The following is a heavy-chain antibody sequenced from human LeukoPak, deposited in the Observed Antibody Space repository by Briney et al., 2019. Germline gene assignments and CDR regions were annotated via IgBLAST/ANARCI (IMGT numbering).Heavy chain of an antibody. D-gene: IGHD2-21*02. J-gene: IGHJ6*01. CDR2: IGTASDT. CDR1: GFTFSSFD. V-gene: IGHV3-13*01. CDR3: ARGPPRGKYCSMDV. Sequence: RGSLRLSCAASGFTFSSFDMHWVRQPTGQGLEWVSTIGTASDTYYPGSVEGRFTLSRDKAKNSLYLQMNRLTAGGTAVYYCARGPPRGKYCSMDVWGEGTTVTVSS.